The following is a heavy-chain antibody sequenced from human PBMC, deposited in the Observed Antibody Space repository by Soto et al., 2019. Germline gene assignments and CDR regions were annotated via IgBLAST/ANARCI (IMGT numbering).Heavy chain of an antibody. CDR3: AREGSYSAYNFAPRLQLWSFDF. V-gene: IGHV4-4*07. D-gene: IGHD5-12*01. J-gene: IGHJ4*02. CDR2: IFSSGST. CDR1: GGSINTFY. Sequence: ETLSLTCTVSGGSINTFYWSWVRQPAGKGLEWIGRIFSSGSTSFNPSLESRVAMSVDTAKNPFSLNLSSVTAADMAVYFCAREGSYSAYNFAPRLQLWSFDFWGQGALVTVSS.